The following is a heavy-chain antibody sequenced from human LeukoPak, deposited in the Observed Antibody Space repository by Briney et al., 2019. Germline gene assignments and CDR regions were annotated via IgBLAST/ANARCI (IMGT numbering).Heavy chain of an antibody. V-gene: IGHV3-53*01. CDR3: ARDTGGARFYYFDY. Sequence: PGGSLRPSCAASGFTVSSNYMSWVRQAPGKGLEWVSVIYSGGSTYYADSVEGRFTISRDNSKNTLYLQMNSLRAEGTAVYYCARDTGGARFYYFDYWGQGTLVTVSS. CDR1: GFTVSSNY. CDR2: IYSGGST. J-gene: IGHJ4*02. D-gene: IGHD3-10*01.